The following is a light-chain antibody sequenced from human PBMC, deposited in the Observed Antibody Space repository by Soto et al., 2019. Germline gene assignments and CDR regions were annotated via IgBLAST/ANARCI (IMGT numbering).Light chain of an antibody. Sequence: IQMTQSPSSLSASVGDRVTISCQASQDISNYLSWYQQKPGKAPKLLICDASTLEAGVPSRFSGSGSGTDFTFIISSLQPEDIATYYCQHYYSLPLTFGGGTKVDIK. V-gene: IGKV1-33*01. CDR2: DAS. CDR1: QDISNY. CDR3: QHYYSLPLT. J-gene: IGKJ4*01.